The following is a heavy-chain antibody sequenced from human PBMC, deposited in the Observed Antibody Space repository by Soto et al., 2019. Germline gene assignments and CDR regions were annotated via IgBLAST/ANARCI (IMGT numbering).Heavy chain of an antibody. CDR2: IYPGDSDT. Sequence: PGESLKISCKGSGYSFTSYWIGWVRQMPGKGLEWMVIIYPGDSDTRYSPSFQGQVTISADKSISTAYLQWSSLKASDTAMYYCARSLGGDYYYYRMDVWGQGTTVTGSS. CDR3: ARSLGGDYYYYRMDV. CDR1: GYSFTSYW. V-gene: IGHV5-51*01. J-gene: IGHJ6*02. D-gene: IGHD3-16*01.